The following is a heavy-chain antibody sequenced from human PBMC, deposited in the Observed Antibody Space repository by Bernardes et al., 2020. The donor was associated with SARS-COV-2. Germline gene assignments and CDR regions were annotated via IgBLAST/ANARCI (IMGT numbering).Heavy chain of an antibody. J-gene: IGHJ6*02. D-gene: IGHD3-3*01. CDR1: GYTLTELS. CDR2: FDPEDGET. Sequence: ASVKVACKVSGYTLTELSMHWVRQAPGKGLEWMGGFDPEDGETIYAQKFQGRVTMTEDTSTDTAYMELSSLRSEDTAVYYCAGVVISPYYYYGMDVWGQGTTVTVSS. CDR3: AGVVISPYYYYGMDV. V-gene: IGHV1-24*01.